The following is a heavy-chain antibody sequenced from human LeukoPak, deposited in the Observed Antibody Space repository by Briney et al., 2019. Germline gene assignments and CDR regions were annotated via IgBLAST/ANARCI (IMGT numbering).Heavy chain of an antibody. V-gene: IGHV1-2*02. CDR1: GYTFTGYY. CDR3: ARDKTGYSSGWEDYYYYMDV. CDR2: INPNSGGT. Sequence: GASVKVSCKASGYTFTGYYMHWVRQAPGQGLGWMGWINPNSGGTNYAQKFQGRVTMTRDTSISTAYMELSRLRSDDTAVYYCARDKTGYSSGWEDYYYYMDVWGKGTTVTVSS. J-gene: IGHJ6*03. D-gene: IGHD6-19*01.